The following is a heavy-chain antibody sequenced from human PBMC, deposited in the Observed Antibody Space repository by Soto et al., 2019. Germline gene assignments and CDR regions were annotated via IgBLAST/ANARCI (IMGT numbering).Heavy chain of an antibody. CDR3: AKDLRGYSYGLGFDY. D-gene: IGHD5-18*01. CDR1: GFTFSSYA. V-gene: IGHV3-23*01. J-gene: IGHJ4*02. CDR2: ISGSGGST. Sequence: EMQLLESGGGLVQPGGSLRLSCAASGFTFSSYAMSWVRQAPGKGLEWVSAISGSGGSTYYADSVKGRFTISRDNSKNTLYLQMNSLRAEDTAVYYCAKDLRGYSYGLGFDYWGQGTLVTVSS.